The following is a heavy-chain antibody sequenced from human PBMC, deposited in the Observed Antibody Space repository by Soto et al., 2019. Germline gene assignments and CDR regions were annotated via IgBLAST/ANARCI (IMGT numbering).Heavy chain of an antibody. CDR1: GGSFSGYY. CDR2: INHSGST. D-gene: IGHD6-6*01. J-gene: IGHJ6*02. CDR3: ARGRSSIAARGRTFYYYGMDV. V-gene: IGHV4-34*01. Sequence: PSETLSLTCAVYGGSFSGYYWSWIRRPPGKGLEWIGEINHSGSTNYNPSLKSRVTISVDTSKNQFSLKLSSVTAADTAVYYCARGRSSIAARGRTFYYYGMDVWGQGTTVTVSS.